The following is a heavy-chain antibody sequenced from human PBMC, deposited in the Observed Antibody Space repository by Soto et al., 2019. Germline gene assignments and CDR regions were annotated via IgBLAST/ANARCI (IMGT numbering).Heavy chain of an antibody. CDR3: TRQTDAVQWLVVPTDYNFDY. V-gene: IGHV3-73*02. D-gene: IGHD6-19*01. J-gene: IGHJ4*02. Sequence: EGQLVESGGGLVQPGGSLKLSCAVSGFTFGGSAMHWVRQASGKGLEWVGHIRSKTNSYATAYAESVKGRFTISRDDSMNTAYLQMNSLKTEDTAVYFCTRQTDAVQWLVVPTDYNFDYWGQGTLVTVSS. CDR2: IRSKTNSYAT. CDR1: GFTFGGSA.